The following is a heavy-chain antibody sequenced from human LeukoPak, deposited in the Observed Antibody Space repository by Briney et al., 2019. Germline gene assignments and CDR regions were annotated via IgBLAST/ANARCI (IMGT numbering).Heavy chain of an antibody. Sequence: PSETLSLTCTVSGGSISSYYWSWIRQPPGKGLEWIGYVYYSGSTNYNPSLKSRVTISVDTSKNQFSLKLSSVTAADTAVYYCASSLVTPGIAVAGTADWFDPWGQGTLVTVSS. D-gene: IGHD6-19*01. CDR3: ASSLVTPGIAVAGTADWFDP. J-gene: IGHJ5*02. V-gene: IGHV4-59*01. CDR2: VYYSGST. CDR1: GGSISSYY.